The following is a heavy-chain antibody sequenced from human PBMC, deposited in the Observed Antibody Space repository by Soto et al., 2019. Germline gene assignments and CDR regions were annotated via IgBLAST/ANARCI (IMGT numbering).Heavy chain of an antibody. Sequence: ASVKVSCKASGYSFTGLDINWVRQTTGQGLEWMGWIQPSSGRTGYAQKFQGRVTMTRENSINTAYMELSSLTSDDTAFYYCARGVPARVHYCGQGTMVTVPP. CDR2: IQPSSGRT. J-gene: IGHJ4*02. CDR1: GYSFTGLD. CDR3: ARGVPARVHY. V-gene: IGHV1-8*01. D-gene: IGHD3-10*01.